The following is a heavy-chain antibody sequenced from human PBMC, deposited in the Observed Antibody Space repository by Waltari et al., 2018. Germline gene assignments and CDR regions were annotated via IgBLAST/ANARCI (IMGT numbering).Heavy chain of an antibody. V-gene: IGHV1-3*01. CDR1: GYTFTSYA. CDR3: AREGSMVQLY. CDR2: INAGHGNT. Sequence: QVQLVQSGAEVKKPGASVKVSCKASGYTFTSYAMHWVRQAPGQRLEWMGWINAGHGNTKYSQKFQGRVTITRDTSASTAYMELSSMRSEDTAVYYCAREGSMVQLYWGQGTLVTVSS. J-gene: IGHJ4*02. D-gene: IGHD3-10*01.